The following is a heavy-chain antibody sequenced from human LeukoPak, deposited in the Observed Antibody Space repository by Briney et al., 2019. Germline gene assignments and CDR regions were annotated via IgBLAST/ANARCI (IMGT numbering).Heavy chain of an antibody. V-gene: IGHV4-34*01. CDR1: GGSFSGYY. J-gene: IGHJ4*02. CDR3: ARGHMHDYVWGSYRYRGPFDY. D-gene: IGHD3-16*02. CDR2: INHSGST. Sequence: ASETLSLTCAVYGGSFSGYYWSWIRQPPGKGLEWIGEINHSGSTNYNPSLKSRVTISVDTSKNQFSLKLSSVTAADTAVYYCARGHMHDYVWGSYRYRGPFDYWGQGTLVTVSS.